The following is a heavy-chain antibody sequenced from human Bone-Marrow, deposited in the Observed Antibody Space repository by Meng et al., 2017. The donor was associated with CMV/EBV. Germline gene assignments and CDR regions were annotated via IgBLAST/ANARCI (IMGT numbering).Heavy chain of an antibody. D-gene: IGHD6-6*01. V-gene: IGHV1-2*02. CDR3: ARDQGSSSATYGMDV. Sequence: ASVKVSCKASGYTFTGYYMHWVRQAPGQGLEWMGWINPNSGGTNYAQKFQGRVTMTRDTSISTAYMELSRLRSDDTAVYYCARDQGSSSATYGMDVWGPGTTDTVSS. CDR2: INPNSGGT. J-gene: IGHJ6*02. CDR1: GYTFTGYY.